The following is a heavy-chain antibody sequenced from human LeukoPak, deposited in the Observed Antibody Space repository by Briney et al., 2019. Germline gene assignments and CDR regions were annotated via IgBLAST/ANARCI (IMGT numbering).Heavy chain of an antibody. CDR1: GGTFSSYA. D-gene: IGHD3-16*02. CDR2: IIPIFGTA. Sequence: SVKVSCKASGGTFSSYAISWVRQAPGQGLEWKGGIIPIFGTANYAQKFQGRVTITADESTSTAYMELSSLRSEDTAVYYCARDGAGGELSLGYYFDYWGQGTLVTVSS. J-gene: IGHJ4*02. CDR3: ARDGAGGELSLGYYFDY. V-gene: IGHV1-69*13.